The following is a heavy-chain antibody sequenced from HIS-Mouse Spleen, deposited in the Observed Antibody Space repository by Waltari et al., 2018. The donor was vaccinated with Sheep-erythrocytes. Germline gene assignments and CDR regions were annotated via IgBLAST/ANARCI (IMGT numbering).Heavy chain of an antibody. CDR2: IYYSGST. CDR1: GGSINSGGYY. D-gene: IGHD3-10*01. J-gene: IGHJ2*01. Sequence: QVQLQESGPGLVKPSQTLSLTCTVSGGSINSGGYYWSWIRQHPGKGLEWIGYIYYSGSTYYNPSLKSRVTISVDTSKNQFSLKLSSVTAADTAVYYCARLITMVRGVTWYFDLWGRGTLVTVSS. V-gene: IGHV4-31*03. CDR3: ARLITMVRGVTWYFDL.